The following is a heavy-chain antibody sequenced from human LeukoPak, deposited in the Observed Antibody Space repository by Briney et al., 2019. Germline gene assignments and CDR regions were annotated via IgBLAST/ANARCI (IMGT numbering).Heavy chain of an antibody. V-gene: IGHV3-23*01. CDR3: ATGDSSGPFDY. J-gene: IGHJ4*02. D-gene: IGHD3-22*01. Sequence: GGSLRLSCAASGFTFRSYAMSWVRQAPGKGLEWVSAISGNGGSTYYADSVEGRFTISRDNSKNTLYLQMNSLRADDTAVYYCATGDSSGPFDYWGQGTLVTVSS. CDR2: ISGNGGST. CDR1: GFTFRSYA.